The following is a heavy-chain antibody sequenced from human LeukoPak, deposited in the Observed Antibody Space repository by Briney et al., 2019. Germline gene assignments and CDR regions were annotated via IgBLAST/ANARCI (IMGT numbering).Heavy chain of an antibody. J-gene: IGHJ5*02. CDR3: AKNGQSGFSFDP. Sequence: PSETLSLTCAVYGGSLNGHYWSWIRQPPGKGLEWIGEGSESGGTKFNPSLKSRVAISADTSKNQFSLKLNSVTAADTAVYYCAKNGQSGFSFDPWGQGTLVTVSS. V-gene: IGHV4-34*01. D-gene: IGHD3-3*01. CDR1: GGSLNGHY. CDR2: GSESGGT.